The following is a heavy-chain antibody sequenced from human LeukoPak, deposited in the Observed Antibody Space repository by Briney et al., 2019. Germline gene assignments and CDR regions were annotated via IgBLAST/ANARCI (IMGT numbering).Heavy chain of an antibody. Sequence: SETLSLTCAVYGGPFSGYYWSWIRQPPGKGLEWIGEINHSGSTNYNPSLKSRVTISVDTSKNQFSLKLSSVTAADTAVYYCARGPSYGHYYYYYYMDVWGKGTTVTVSS. CDR3: ARGPSYGHYYYYYYMDV. CDR1: GGPFSGYY. CDR2: INHSGST. D-gene: IGHD5-18*01. V-gene: IGHV4-34*01. J-gene: IGHJ6*03.